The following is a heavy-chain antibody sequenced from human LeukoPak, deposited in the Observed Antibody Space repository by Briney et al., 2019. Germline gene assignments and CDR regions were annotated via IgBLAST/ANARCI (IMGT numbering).Heavy chain of an antibody. CDR2: ISYSGST. CDR3: ATPGQWPVYFDY. V-gene: IGHV4-39*01. J-gene: IGHJ4*02. D-gene: IGHD6-19*01. Sequence: SETLSLTCSVSGGSFSSSSYYWGWIRQPPGKGLEWIGSISYSGSTFYNPSLRSRVTISVDTSKNQFSLKLTSVTAADTAVYYCATPGQWPVYFDYWGPGTLVTVSS. CDR1: GGSFSSSSYY.